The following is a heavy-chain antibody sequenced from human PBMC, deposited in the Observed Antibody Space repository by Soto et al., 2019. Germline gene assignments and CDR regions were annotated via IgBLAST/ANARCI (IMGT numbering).Heavy chain of an antibody. CDR3: ARDKEATGYLYYYYGMDV. V-gene: IGHV3-30-3*01. J-gene: IGHJ6*02. Sequence: GGSLRLSCAASGFTFSSYAMHWVRQAPGKGLEWVAVISYDGSNKYYADSVKGRFTISRDNSKNTLYLQMNSLRAEDTAVYYCARDKEATGYLYYYYGMDVWGQGTTVTVPS. CDR1: GFTFSSYA. CDR2: ISYDGSNK. D-gene: IGHD5-12*01.